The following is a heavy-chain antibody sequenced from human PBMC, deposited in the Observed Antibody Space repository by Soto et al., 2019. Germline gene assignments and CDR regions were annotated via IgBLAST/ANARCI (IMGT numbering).Heavy chain of an antibody. D-gene: IGHD3-3*01. J-gene: IGHJ4*02. CDR3: VSGYPWFGFDY. V-gene: IGHV4-59*04. Sequence: SETLSLTCTVSGGSISSYYWIWIRQPPGKGLEWIGNIYYSGSASYNPSLKSRVTISVDTSKNQFSLKLSSLTAADTAVYICVSGYPWFGFDYWGQGTLVTVSS. CDR2: IYYSGSA. CDR1: GGSISSYY.